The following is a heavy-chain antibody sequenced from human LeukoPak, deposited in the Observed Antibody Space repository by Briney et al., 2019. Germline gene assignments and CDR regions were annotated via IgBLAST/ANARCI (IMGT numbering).Heavy chain of an antibody. CDR1: GFTFDDYA. CDR3: AKDIRYYDSSGPPAGYFDY. Sequence: GGSLRLSCAASGFTFDDYAMHWVRQAPGKGLEWVSGISWNSGSIGYADSVKGRFTISRDNAKNSLYLQMNSLRAEDTALYYCAKDIRYYDSSGPPAGYFDYWGQGTLVTVSS. J-gene: IGHJ4*02. V-gene: IGHV3-9*01. CDR2: ISWNSGSI. D-gene: IGHD3-22*01.